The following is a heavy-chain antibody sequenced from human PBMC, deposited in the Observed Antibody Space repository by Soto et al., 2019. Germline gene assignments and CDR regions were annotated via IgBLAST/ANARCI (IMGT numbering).Heavy chain of an antibody. CDR2: ISFDGNII. D-gene: IGHD3-9*01. CDR3: ARTFDTITYYFDY. J-gene: IGHJ4*02. Sequence: QVHLVESGGGVGQPGGSLRLSCAASEFSFSSYAMHWIRQAPGKGLEWVAVISFDGNIIHYADSVKGRFIISRDNSKNTLSLQMHSLSGEDTAVYYCARTFDTITYYFDYWGQGTLVTVSS. CDR1: EFSFSSYA. V-gene: IGHV3-30-3*01.